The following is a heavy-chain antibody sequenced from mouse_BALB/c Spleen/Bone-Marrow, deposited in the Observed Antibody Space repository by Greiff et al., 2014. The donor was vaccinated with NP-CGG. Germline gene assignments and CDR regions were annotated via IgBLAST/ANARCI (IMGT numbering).Heavy chain of an antibody. CDR1: GYTFTSYW. V-gene: IGHV1-55*01. D-gene: IGHD4-1*01. CDR2: IYPGSDST. CDR3: AREKDWVFDY. J-gene: IGHJ2*01. Sequence: VKLQESGPEVVRPGVSVKMSCKASGYTFTSYWMHWVKQRPGQGLEWIGDIYPGSDSTNYNEKFKSKATLTVDTSSSTAYMQLSSLTSEDSAVYYCAREKDWVFDYWGQGTTLTVSS.